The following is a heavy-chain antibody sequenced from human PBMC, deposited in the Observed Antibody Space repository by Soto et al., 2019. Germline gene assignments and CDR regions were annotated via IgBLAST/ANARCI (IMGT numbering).Heavy chain of an antibody. Sequence: EVQLVESGGGLVQPGGSLRLSCAASGFTFSSYWMGWVRQSPGKGLEWLANINEDGSLKPYVQSVEGRLTISRDNAQKSLYLQMNSPRVEDTAVYFFARIRWGSGRSSFLDFWGRGALVNVSS. CDR1: GFTFSSYW. J-gene: IGHJ2*01. CDR3: ARIRWGSGRSSFLDF. V-gene: IGHV3-7*01. D-gene: IGHD6-6*01. CDR2: INEDGSLK.